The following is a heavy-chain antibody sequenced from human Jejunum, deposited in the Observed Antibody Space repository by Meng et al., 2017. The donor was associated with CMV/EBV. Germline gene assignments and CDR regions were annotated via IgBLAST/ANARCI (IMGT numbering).Heavy chain of an antibody. J-gene: IGHJ4*02. D-gene: IGHD5-12*01. Sequence: VQLGESGGGLVQPGGSLRLSCAASGFTFSSYWMHWVRQAPGKGLEWVSVIYNGDNTNYAESVRGRFTISRDNSKNTLYLQMNSLRAEDTAVYYCAGGAVWLVYEYWGQGTLVTVSS. CDR1: GFTFSSYW. V-gene: IGHV3-66*01. CDR2: IYNGDNT. CDR3: AGGAVWLVYEY.